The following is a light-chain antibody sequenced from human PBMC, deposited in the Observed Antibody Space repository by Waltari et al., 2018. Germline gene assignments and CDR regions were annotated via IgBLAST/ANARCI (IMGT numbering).Light chain of an antibody. CDR1: DLPRKY. J-gene: IGLJ1*01. CDR2: EDT. Sequence: SYELTQPPSVSVSPGPTARITCSGHDLPRKYAYWFQQKSGQAPRLVIVEDTKRPSGIPEGFSGSSSGTVATLTITGAQVDDEADYYCYSSDSTGLRVFGGGTTVVVL. CDR3: YSSDSTGLRV. V-gene: IGLV3-10*01.